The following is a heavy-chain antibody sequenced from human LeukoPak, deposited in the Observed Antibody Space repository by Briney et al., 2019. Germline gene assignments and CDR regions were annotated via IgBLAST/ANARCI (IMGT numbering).Heavy chain of an antibody. Sequence: SETLSLTCTVSDGSISSSSYYWGWIRQPPGKGLEWIGSIYYSGSTYYNPSLKSRVTISVDTSKNQFSLKLSSVTAADTAVYYCARLRTSAAGPYFDYWGQGTLVTVSS. CDR1: DGSISSSSYY. CDR2: IYYSGST. CDR3: ARLRTSAAGPYFDY. J-gene: IGHJ4*02. D-gene: IGHD6-13*01. V-gene: IGHV4-39*01.